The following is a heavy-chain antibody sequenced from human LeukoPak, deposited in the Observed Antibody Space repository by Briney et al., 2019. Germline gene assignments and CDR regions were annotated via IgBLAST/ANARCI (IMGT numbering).Heavy chain of an antibody. CDR2: IIPIFGTA. CDR3: ARDLGPGYNWFDP. V-gene: IGHV1-69*13. J-gene: IGHJ5*02. D-gene: IGHD1-14*01. Sequence: GASVKVSCKASGGTFSSYAISWVRQAPGQGLEWMGGIIPIFGTANYAQKFQGRVTITAAESTSTAYMELSSLRSEDTAVYYCARDLGPGYNWFDPWGQGTLVTVSS. CDR1: GGTFSSYA.